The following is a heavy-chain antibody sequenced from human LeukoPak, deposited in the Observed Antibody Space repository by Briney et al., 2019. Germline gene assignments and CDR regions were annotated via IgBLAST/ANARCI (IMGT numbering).Heavy chain of an antibody. J-gene: IGHJ4*02. CDR3: ARSPEGPAYYFDY. V-gene: IGHV3-20*04. CDR2: INWNGGKE. Sequence: GGSLRLSCAASGFTFDGYGMSWVRQAPGKGLEWVSGINWNGGKEGYADSVKGRFTISRDNAKNSMFLQMNSLRAEDTAFYYCARSPEGPAYYFDYWGQGILVTVSS. CDR1: GFTFDGYG.